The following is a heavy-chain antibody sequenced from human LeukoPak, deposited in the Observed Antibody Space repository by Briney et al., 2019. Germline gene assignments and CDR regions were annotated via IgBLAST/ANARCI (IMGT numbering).Heavy chain of an antibody. J-gene: IGHJ4*02. Sequence: ASVKVSCKASGYTFTGYYMHWVRQAPGQGLEWMGWINPNSGGTNYAQKFRGRVTMTRDTSISTAYMELSRLRSDDTAVYYCARDVPGRTTVTYYFDYWGQGTLVTVSS. V-gene: IGHV1-2*02. D-gene: IGHD4-17*01. CDR3: ARDVPGRTTVTYYFDY. CDR1: GYTFTGYY. CDR2: INPNSGGT.